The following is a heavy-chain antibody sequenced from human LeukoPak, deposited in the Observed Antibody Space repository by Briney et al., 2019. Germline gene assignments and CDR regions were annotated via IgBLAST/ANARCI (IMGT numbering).Heavy chain of an antibody. CDR1: GGSISSYY. Sequence: PSETLSLTCTVSGGSISSYYWSWIRQPPGKGLEWIGYIYYSGSTNYNPSLKSRVTISVDTSKNQFSLKLSSVIAADTAVYYCARLVYDSSGYYLSPYYYYGMDVWGQGTAVTVSS. CDR2: IYYSGST. J-gene: IGHJ6*02. V-gene: IGHV4-59*08. D-gene: IGHD3-22*01. CDR3: ARLVYDSSGYYLSPYYYYGMDV.